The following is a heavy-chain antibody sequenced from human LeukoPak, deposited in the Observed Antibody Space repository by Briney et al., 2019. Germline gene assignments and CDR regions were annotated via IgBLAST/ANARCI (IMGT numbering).Heavy chain of an antibody. D-gene: IGHD2-2*01. J-gene: IGHJ4*02. CDR2: ISAYNGNT. V-gene: IGHV1-18*01. Sequence: ASVKVSCKASGYTFTRYGISWVRQAPGQGLEWMGWISAYNGNTNYAQNLQGRVTMTTDTSTGTAYMELRSLTSDDTAIYYCAREYCSSTSCFDYWGQGTLVTVSS. CDR1: GYTFTRYG. CDR3: AREYCSSTSCFDY.